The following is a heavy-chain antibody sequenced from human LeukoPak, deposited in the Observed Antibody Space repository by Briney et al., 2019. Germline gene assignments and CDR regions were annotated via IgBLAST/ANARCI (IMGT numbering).Heavy chain of an antibody. Sequence: GGSLRLSCAASGFTFSSYAMSWVRQAPGKGLEWVSAISGSGGSTYYADSVKGRFTISKDNSKNTLYLQMNSLRAEDTAVYYCAGGYCSGGSCYSGGDYWGQGTLVTVSS. CDR3: AGGYCSGGSCYSGGDY. J-gene: IGHJ4*02. V-gene: IGHV3-23*01. CDR2: ISGSGGST. D-gene: IGHD2-15*01. CDR1: GFTFSSYA.